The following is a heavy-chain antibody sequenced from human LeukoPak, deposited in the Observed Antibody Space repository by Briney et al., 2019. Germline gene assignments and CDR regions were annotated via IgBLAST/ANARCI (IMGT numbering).Heavy chain of an antibody. CDR1: GFTFGDYA. D-gene: IGHD3-9*01. CDR3: TRVDHFVWLLFSAFDY. J-gene: IGHJ4*02. V-gene: IGHV3-49*03. Sequence: GGSLRLSCAASGFTFGDYAMSWFRQAPGKGLEWVGFIRSKAYGGTTEYAASVKGRFTISRDDSKSIAYLQMNSLKTEDTAVYYCTRVDHFVWLLFSAFDYWGQGTLVTVSS. CDR2: IRSKAYGGTT.